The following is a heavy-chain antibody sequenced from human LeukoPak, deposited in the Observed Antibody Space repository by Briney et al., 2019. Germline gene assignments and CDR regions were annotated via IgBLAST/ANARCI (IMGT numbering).Heavy chain of an antibody. V-gene: IGHV3-74*01. CDR1: GFTFSSYW. J-gene: IGHJ3*02. Sequence: GGSLRLSCAASGFTFSSYWMHWVRQAPGKGLVWVSRINTDGSSTSYADSVKGRFTISRDNAKNTLYLQMNGLRAEDTAVYYCASIDGYCTNGVCYRPFDIWGQGTMVTVSS. D-gene: IGHD2-8*01. CDR2: INTDGSST. CDR3: ASIDGYCTNGVCYRPFDI.